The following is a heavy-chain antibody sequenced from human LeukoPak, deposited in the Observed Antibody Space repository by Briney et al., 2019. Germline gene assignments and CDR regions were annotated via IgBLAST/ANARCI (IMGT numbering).Heavy chain of an antibody. CDR2: ISGSGATT. CDR1: GFTFSTYA. J-gene: IGHJ6*04. Sequence: GGSLRLSCAASGFTFSTYAMTWVRQAPGKGLEWVSAISGSGATTYYADSVKGRFTISRDNSKNTLFLQMNSLSAEDTAICYCARYCTGGSCFFQYGMDVWGKGTTVTVSS. V-gene: IGHV3-23*01. D-gene: IGHD2-15*01. CDR3: ARYCTGGSCFFQYGMDV.